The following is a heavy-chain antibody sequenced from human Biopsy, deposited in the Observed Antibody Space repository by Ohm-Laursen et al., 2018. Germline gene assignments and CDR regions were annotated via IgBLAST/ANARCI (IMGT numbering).Heavy chain of an antibody. J-gene: IGHJ6*02. CDR2: VYYSGTT. V-gene: IGHV4-59*01. D-gene: IGHD2-2*01. CDR3: ARDVKRYCSGTSCYSGYFGMDV. Sequence: GTLSLTCTVSGVSITAYYWSWIRQPPGKGLEWIGDVYYSGTTNYNPSLKSRLTISVDTSKNQFSLNLNSVTAADTAVYFCARDVKRYCSGTSCYSGYFGMDVWGQGTTVTVSS. CDR1: GVSITAYY.